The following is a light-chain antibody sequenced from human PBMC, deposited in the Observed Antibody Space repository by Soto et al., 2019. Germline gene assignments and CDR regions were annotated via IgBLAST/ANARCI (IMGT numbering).Light chain of an antibody. CDR1: SSDVGTYKF. Sequence: QSALTQPASVSGSPGQSITISCARTSSDVGTYKFVSWYQQHPGNAPNPIIYEVNKRPSGVSNRFSGSRSGNTASLTISGLQAEDEADYYCCSFAGSTTFSWVFGGGTKVTVL. CDR3: CSFAGSTTFSWV. V-gene: IGLV2-23*02. CDR2: EVN. J-gene: IGLJ3*02.